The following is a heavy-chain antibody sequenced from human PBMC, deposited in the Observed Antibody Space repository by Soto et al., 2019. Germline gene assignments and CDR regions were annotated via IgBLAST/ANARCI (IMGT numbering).Heavy chain of an antibody. D-gene: IGHD1-1*01. CDR1: GASISGFY. V-gene: IGHV4-4*07. Sequence: LETLSLTCTVSGASISGFYWSWIRKSAGKGLEWIGRIYATGTTDYNPSLKSRVMMSVDTSKKQFSLKLRSVTAADTAVYYCVRDGTKALRDWFDPWGQGISVTVSS. CDR2: IYATGTT. CDR3: VRDGTKALRDWFDP. J-gene: IGHJ5*02.